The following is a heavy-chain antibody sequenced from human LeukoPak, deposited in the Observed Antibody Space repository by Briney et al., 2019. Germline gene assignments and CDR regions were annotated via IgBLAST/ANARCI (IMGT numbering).Heavy chain of an antibody. CDR1: GFTFSSYA. Sequence: GGSLGLSCAASGFTFSSYAMSWVRQAPGKGLEWVSAISGSGGSTYYADSVKGRFTISRDNSKNTLYLQMNSLRAEDTAVYYCATRSTTGTSYYYYYYGMDVWGQGTTVTVSS. V-gene: IGHV3-23*01. CDR2: ISGSGGST. D-gene: IGHD1-1*01. CDR3: ATRSTTGTSYYYYYYGMDV. J-gene: IGHJ6*02.